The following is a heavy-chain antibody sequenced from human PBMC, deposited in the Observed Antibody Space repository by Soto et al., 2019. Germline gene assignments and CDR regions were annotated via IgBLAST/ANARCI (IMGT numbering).Heavy chain of an antibody. Sequence: EASVKVSCKASGGTFSSYAISWVRQAPGQGLEWMGGIIPIFGTANYAQKFQGRVTITADESTSTAYMELSSLRSEDTAVYYCASATPATGIAAAGTWYYYGMDVWGQGTTVTVSS. CDR1: GGTFSSYA. J-gene: IGHJ6*02. D-gene: IGHD6-13*01. V-gene: IGHV1-69*13. CDR3: ASATPATGIAAAGTWYYYGMDV. CDR2: IIPIFGTA.